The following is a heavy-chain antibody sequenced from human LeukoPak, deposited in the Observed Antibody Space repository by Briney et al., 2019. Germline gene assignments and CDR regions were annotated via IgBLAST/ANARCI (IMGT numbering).Heavy chain of an antibody. J-gene: IGHJ3*02. V-gene: IGHV1-69*01. CDR2: IIPIFGTA. Sequence: VASVKVSCKASGGTFSSCAISWVRQAPGQGLEWMGGIIPIFGTANYAQKFQGRVTITADESTSTAYMELSSLRSEDTAVYYCARGARGYSYDDAFDIWGQGTMVTVSS. CDR1: GGTFSSCA. CDR3: ARGARGYSYDDAFDI. D-gene: IGHD5-18*01.